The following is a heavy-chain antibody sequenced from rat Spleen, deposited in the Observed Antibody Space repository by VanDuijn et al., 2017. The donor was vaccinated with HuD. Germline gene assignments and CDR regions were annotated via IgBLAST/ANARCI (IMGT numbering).Heavy chain of an antibody. CDR2: ISYDGSST. Sequence: EVQLVESGGGLVQPGRSLKLSCAASGFTFSTFPMAWVRQAPTKGLEWVATISYDGSSTYYRDSVKGRFTISRDNAKSTLYLQMDSLRSEDTATYYCTRDWGYYFDYWGQGVMVTVSS. CDR3: TRDWGYYFDY. V-gene: IGHV5-7*01. D-gene: IGHD5-1*01. J-gene: IGHJ2*01. CDR1: GFTFSTFP.